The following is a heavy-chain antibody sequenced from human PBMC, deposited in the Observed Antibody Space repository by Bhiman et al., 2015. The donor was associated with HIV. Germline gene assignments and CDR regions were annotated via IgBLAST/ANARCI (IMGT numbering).Heavy chain of an antibody. J-gene: IGHJ3*02. CDR3: ARDFVAFGECTAFDI. Sequence: EVQLVESGGGLVKPGGSLRLSCAASGFTFSSYIMNWVRQAPGKGLEWVSSISSSSSYIYYADSVKGRFTISRDNAKNSLYLQMNSLRAEDTAVYYCARDFVAFGECTAFDIWGQGTMVTVSS. CDR2: ISSSSSYI. D-gene: IGHD3-10*01. CDR1: GFTFSSYI. V-gene: IGHV3-21*01.